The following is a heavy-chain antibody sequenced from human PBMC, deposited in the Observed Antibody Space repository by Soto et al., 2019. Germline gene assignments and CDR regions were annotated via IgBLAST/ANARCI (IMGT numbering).Heavy chain of an antibody. J-gene: IGHJ5*02. V-gene: IGHV4-61*01. D-gene: IGHD4-17*01. CDR1: GGSVSSGTYY. CDR2: IYSSGST. Sequence: SETLSLTCTAFGGSVSSGTYYWTWIRQPPGKGLEWIGYIYSSGSTSYNPSLKSRVTISIDTSKNQFSLKLSSVTAADTAIYYCAREPYGDYTPAWGQGTLVTVSS. CDR3: AREPYGDYTPA.